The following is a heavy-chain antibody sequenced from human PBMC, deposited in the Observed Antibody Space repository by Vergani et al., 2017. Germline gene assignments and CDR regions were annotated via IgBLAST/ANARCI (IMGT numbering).Heavy chain of an antibody. V-gene: IGHV1-2*02. D-gene: IGHD3-22*01. Sequence: VSCKASGYTFTGYYMHWVRQAPGQGLEWMGWINPNSGGTNYAQKFQGRVTITADKSTSTAYMELSSLRSEDTAVYYCARGGSYYDSSGYYERPFDYWGQGTLVTVSS. CDR1: GYTFTGYY. CDR3: ARGGSYYDSSGYYERPFDY. CDR2: INPNSGGT. J-gene: IGHJ4*02.